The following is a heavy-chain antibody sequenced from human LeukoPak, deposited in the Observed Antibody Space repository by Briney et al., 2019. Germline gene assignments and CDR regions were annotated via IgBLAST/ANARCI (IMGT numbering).Heavy chain of an antibody. Sequence: ASVKVSCKASGYTFTTFGITWLRQAPGQGLEWMGWINADNGNTNYAQNLQGRVTMTTDTSTSTAYMELRSLRSDDTAEYYCARRDSGLDAFDIWGQGTMVIVSS. D-gene: IGHD3-10*01. CDR3: ARRDSGLDAFDI. J-gene: IGHJ3*02. CDR2: INADNGNT. V-gene: IGHV1-18*01. CDR1: GYTFTTFG.